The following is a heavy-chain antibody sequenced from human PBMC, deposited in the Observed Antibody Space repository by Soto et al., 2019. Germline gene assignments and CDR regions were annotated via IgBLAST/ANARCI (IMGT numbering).Heavy chain of an antibody. CDR1: GGSFSGYY. Sequence: QVQLQQWGAGLLKPSETLSLTCAVYGGSFSGYYWSWIRQPPGKGLEWIGEINHSGSTNYNPSLKSRVTISVDTSKNQFSPKLRSVTAADTAVYYCARGLQRRVFDYWGQGPLVTVSS. CDR3: ARGLQRRVFDY. J-gene: IGHJ4*02. CDR2: INHSGST. V-gene: IGHV4-34*01. D-gene: IGHD1-1*01.